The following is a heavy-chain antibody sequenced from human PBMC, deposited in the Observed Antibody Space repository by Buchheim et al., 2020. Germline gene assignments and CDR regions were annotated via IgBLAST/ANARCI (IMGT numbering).Heavy chain of an antibody. Sequence: EVQLVESGGGLVQPGGSLRLSCAASGFTFSNYRVHWVRQVPGKGLVWVSRITADGSDIVYADSVKGRFTISRDNSKNTLYLQMDSQRAENRAVYYCTRDGGNGRRGDYWGQGTL. D-gene: IGHD2-15*01. CDR2: ITADGSDI. CDR1: GFTFSNYR. V-gene: IGHV3-74*01. J-gene: IGHJ4*02. CDR3: TRDGGNGRRGDY.